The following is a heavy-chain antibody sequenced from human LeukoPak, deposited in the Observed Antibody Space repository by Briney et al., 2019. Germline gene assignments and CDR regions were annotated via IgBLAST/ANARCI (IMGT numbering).Heavy chain of an antibody. Sequence: GGSLRLSCAVSGFALRSYAMSRVRQAPGKGLEWVSSISISGEDTHYVDSVQGRFTISKDNSKNTLYLQMNSLRAEDTAVYYCAKEIRPNDYWGRGTLVTVSS. CDR2: ISISGEDT. V-gene: IGHV3-23*01. CDR1: GFALRSYA. J-gene: IGHJ4*02. CDR3: AKEIRPNDY. D-gene: IGHD4-17*01.